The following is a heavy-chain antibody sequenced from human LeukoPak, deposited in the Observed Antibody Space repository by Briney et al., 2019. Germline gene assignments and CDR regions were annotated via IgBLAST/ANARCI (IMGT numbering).Heavy chain of an antibody. D-gene: IGHD6-19*01. CDR2: IYSGGST. J-gene: IGHJ4*02. V-gene: IGHV3-23*03. CDR3: AKGGAQQAVYYFDY. Sequence: GGSLRLSCAASGFTFSNFWMSWVRQAPGKGLEWVSVIYSGGSTYYADSVKGRFTISRDNSRNTLFLQMSSLRPDDTAVYYCAKGGAQQAVYYFDYWGQGTLVTVSS. CDR1: GFTFSNFW.